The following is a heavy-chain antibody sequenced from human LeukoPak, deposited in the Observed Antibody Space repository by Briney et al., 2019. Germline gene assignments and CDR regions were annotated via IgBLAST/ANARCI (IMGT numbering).Heavy chain of an antibody. CDR3: ARDPIMITFGGVIVPYFDY. CDR1: GYTFTSYG. J-gene: IGHJ4*02. Sequence: GASVKVSCKASGYTFTSYGISWVRQAPGQGLEWMGWISAYNGNTNYAQKLQGRVTMTTDTSTSTAYMELRSLRSDDTAVYYCARDPIMITFGGVIVPYFDYWDQGTLVTVSS. D-gene: IGHD3-16*02. V-gene: IGHV1-18*01. CDR2: ISAYNGNT.